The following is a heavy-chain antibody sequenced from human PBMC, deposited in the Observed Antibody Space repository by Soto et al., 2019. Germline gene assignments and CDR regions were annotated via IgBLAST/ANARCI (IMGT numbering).Heavy chain of an antibody. V-gene: IGHV3-53*02. D-gene: IGHD3-10*01. CDR3: ATGGSKRVRGAIVEVFHLEF. CDR2: IHTGGKT. Sequence: ELQLVESGGGLIQPGGPLRLSCAASGFTVTRNYMTWVRLAPGKGLECVSTIHTGGKTFYTDSVKGRFTVSRDASKNTVDLQMNTLSVEDTAVYYCATGGSKRVRGAIVEVFHLEFWGRGTVVTVSS. J-gene: IGHJ4*02. CDR1: GFTVTRNY.